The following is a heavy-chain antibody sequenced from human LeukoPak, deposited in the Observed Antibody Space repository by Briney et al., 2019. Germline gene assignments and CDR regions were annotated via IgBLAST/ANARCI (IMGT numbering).Heavy chain of an antibody. CDR2: INHRGST. D-gene: IGHD6-6*01. V-gene: IGHV4-34*01. J-gene: IGHJ4*02. CDR1: GGSFSGYY. Sequence: SETLSLTCAVYGGSFSGYYWSWIRQPPGKGLEWIGEINHRGSTNYNPSLKSRVTISVDTSKNQFSLKLSSVTAADTAVYYCARAXRGSTSSPFRSSIAARNYFDYWGQGTLLTVSS. CDR3: ARAXRGSTSSPFRSSIAARNYFDY.